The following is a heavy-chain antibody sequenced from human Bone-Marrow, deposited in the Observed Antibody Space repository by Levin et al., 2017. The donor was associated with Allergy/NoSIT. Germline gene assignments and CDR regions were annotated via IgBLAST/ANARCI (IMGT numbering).Heavy chain of an antibody. D-gene: IGHD4-17*01. J-gene: IGHJ5*02. CDR3: ARDRVDGNGDYVSGWFDP. CDR1: GFTFSSYA. CDR2: ISYDGSNK. V-gene: IGHV3-30-3*01. Sequence: PGGSLRLSCAASGFTFSSYAMHWVRQAPGKGLEWVAVISYDGSNKYYADSVKGRFTISRDNSKNTLYLQMNSLRAEDTAVYYCARDRVDGNGDYVSGWFDPWGQGTLVTVSS.